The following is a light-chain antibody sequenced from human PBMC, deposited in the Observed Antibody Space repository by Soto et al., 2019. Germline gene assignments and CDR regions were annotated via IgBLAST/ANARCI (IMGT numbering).Light chain of an antibody. CDR3: QQSHSTPRT. V-gene: IGKV1-39*01. J-gene: IGKJ4*01. Sequence: DIQMTQSPSSLSASVGYRVTITCRASQSISSYLNWYQQKPGKAPSLLIYGGSRLQTGVPSTFSGSGSGTDFTLTISSLQPEDFATYYCQQSHSTPRTFGGGTKVDIK. CDR2: GGS. CDR1: QSISSY.